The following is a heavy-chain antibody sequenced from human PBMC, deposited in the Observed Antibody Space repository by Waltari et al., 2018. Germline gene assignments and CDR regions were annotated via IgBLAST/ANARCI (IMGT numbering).Heavy chain of an antibody. Sequence: QVQLVQSGAEVKKPGASVKVSCKASGYTFTGYYMHWVRQAPGQGLEWMGWINPNSGGTNYAQKFQGRVTMTRDTSISTAYMELSRLRSDDTAVYYCARDPYGSGSYYNWFDPWGQGTLVTVSS. D-gene: IGHD3-10*01. CDR2: INPNSGGT. J-gene: IGHJ5*02. V-gene: IGHV1-2*02. CDR3: ARDPYGSGSYYNWFDP. CDR1: GYTFTGYY.